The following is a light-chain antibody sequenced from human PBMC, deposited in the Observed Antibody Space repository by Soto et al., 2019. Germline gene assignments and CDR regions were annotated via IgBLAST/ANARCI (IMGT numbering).Light chain of an antibody. CDR1: RANIGNNY. J-gene: IGLJ3*02. Sequence: QSVLTQPPSVSAAPGQKVTVSCSGSRANIGNNYVSWYQHLPGTAPKLLIYDNDKRPSAIPDRFSASKSGTSATPGITGLQTGEEADYYCEAWDSSLSAGVFGGGTKVTVL. CDR3: EAWDSSLSAGV. V-gene: IGLV1-51*01. CDR2: DND.